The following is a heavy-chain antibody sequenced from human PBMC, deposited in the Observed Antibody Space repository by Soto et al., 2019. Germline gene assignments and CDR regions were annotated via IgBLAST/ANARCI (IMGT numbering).Heavy chain of an antibody. D-gene: IGHD3-10*01. J-gene: IGHJ3*02. Sequence: GSLRLSGAGSGYNFGGFWMHWVRQAPGKGLVWVSRIDNGGTNTVYADAVKGRFTISRDNAKNTLYLQMNSLRAEDTAVYYCAKDRGRPDAFNIWGQGTMVTV. CDR3: AKDRGRPDAFNI. CDR2: IDNGGTNT. V-gene: IGHV3-74*01. CDR1: GYNFGGFW.